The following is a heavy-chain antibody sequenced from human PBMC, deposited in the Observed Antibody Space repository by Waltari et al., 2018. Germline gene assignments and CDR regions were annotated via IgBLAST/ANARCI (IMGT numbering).Heavy chain of an antibody. V-gene: IGHV4-4*02. J-gene: IGHJ4*02. CDR2: IYHGGST. Sequence: QVQLQESGPGLVKPSGTLSLTCAVSGGSISSSNWWSWVRQPPGKGLEWIGEIYHGGSTNYNPSLKSRVTISVDKSKNQFSLKLRSVTAVDTAVYYCARKYCSSTSCYAPSFDYWGQGTLVTVSS. CDR3: ARKYCSSTSCYAPSFDY. D-gene: IGHD2-2*01. CDR1: GGSISSSNW.